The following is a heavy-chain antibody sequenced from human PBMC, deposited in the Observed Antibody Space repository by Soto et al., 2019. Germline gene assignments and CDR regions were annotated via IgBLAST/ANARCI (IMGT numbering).Heavy chain of an antibody. D-gene: IGHD2-15*01. CDR1: RFPFSTYA. CDR3: AKGGSSGGSCSNY. J-gene: IGHJ4*02. CDR2: ISGSGGST. V-gene: IGHV3-23*01. Sequence: GGSLRLSCAASRFPFSTYALTWVRQAPGKGLEWVSAISGSGGSTHYADSVKGRFTISRDNSKNTLYLQMNSLRAEDTAVYYCAKGGSSGGSCSNYWGQGTLVTVSS.